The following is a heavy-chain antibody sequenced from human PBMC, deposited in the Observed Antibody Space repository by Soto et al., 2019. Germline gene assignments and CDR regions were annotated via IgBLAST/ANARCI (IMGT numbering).Heavy chain of an antibody. CDR3: ARGSYPMLYGGGWFAP. J-gene: IGHJ5*02. CDR1: GYTFTSYD. V-gene: IGHV1-8*01. Sequence: QVQLVQSGAEVKKPGASVKVSCKASGYTFTSYDINWLRQATGQGLEWLGWMNPNSGNTGYAQKFQGRVTMTRNTSISTADMELSSLRSEDTAVYYCARGSYPMLYGGGWFAPWGQGTLVTVSS. D-gene: IGHD2-8*01. CDR2: MNPNSGNT.